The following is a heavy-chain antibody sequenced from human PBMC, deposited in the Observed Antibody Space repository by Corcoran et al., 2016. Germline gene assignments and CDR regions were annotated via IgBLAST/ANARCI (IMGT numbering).Heavy chain of an antibody. J-gene: IGHJ4*02. CDR3: ARGPTIMLYAIGSGRFDD. CDR2: INHSGST. Sequence: QVQLQQWGAGLLKPSETLSLTCAVYGGSFSGYYWSWIRQPPGKGLEWIGEINHSGSTNYNTSLKSRVTISVDTYKNQFSLKQSSVTAADTAVYYCARGPTIMLYAIGSGRFDDWGQGTLVTVSS. V-gene: IGHV4-34*01. CDR1: GGSFSGYY. D-gene: IGHD2-8*01.